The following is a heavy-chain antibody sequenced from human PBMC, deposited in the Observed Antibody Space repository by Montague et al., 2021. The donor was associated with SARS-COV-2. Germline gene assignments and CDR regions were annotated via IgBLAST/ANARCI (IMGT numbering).Heavy chain of an antibody. V-gene: IGHV4-59*08. D-gene: IGHD3-22*01. Sequence: SETLSLTCTVSGGSLNNYFWSWIRQPPGKGLEWVGYISDSGSTKYKPSLQSRVTISVDTARNQFSLKLLSVTAADTAFYYCARVDSSGPGEYWGQGILVSVSS. CDR3: ARVDSSGPGEY. CDR2: ISDSGST. CDR1: GGSLNNYF. J-gene: IGHJ4*02.